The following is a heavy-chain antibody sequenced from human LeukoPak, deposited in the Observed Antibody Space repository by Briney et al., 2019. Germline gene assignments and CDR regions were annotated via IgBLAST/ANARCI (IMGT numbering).Heavy chain of an antibody. CDR3: ARKVRSSLYNWFDP. D-gene: IGHD6-6*01. Sequence: PSETLSLTCTVSGGSISEYHWNWIRQPPGKTLEWIGSIYYSGSTSYNPSLKSRVTIPVDTSKNQFSLNLNSVTAADTAVYYCARKVRSSLYNWFDPWGQGTLVTVSS. CDR1: GGSISEYH. V-gene: IGHV4-59*08. CDR2: IYYSGST. J-gene: IGHJ5*02.